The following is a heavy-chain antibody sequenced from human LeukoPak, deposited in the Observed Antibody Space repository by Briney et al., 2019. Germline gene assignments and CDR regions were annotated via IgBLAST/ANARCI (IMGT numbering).Heavy chain of an antibody. CDR1: GDTFSSYG. D-gene: IGHD2-2*01. V-gene: IGHV1-69*05. Sequence: GASVKVSCKASGDTFSSYGISWVRQAPGQGLEWMGGIIPFFGTPNSAQKFQDRVTITTDESTSVAYMELSRLTSQDTAVYYCAKSSTSPRHSYYYNMDVWDKGTAVTVS. CDR3: AKSSTSPRHSYYYNMDV. CDR2: IIPFFGTP. J-gene: IGHJ6*03.